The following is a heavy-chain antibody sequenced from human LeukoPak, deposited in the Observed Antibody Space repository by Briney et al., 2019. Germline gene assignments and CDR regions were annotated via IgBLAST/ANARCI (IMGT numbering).Heavy chain of an antibody. J-gene: IGHJ3*02. CDR2: INPNSGGT. CDR3: ARDSRITIFGVADDAFDI. Sequence: ASVKVSCKASGYTFTGYYMHWVRQAPGQGLEWMGWINPNSGGTNYAQKFQGRVTMTRDTSISTAYMELSGLRSDDTAVYYCARDSRITIFGVADDAFDIWGQGTMVTVSS. V-gene: IGHV1-2*02. D-gene: IGHD3-3*01. CDR1: GYTFTGYY.